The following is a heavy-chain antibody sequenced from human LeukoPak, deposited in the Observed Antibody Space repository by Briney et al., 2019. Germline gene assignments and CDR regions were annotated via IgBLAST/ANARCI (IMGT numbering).Heavy chain of an antibody. Sequence: ASVKVSCKASGGTFSSYAISWVRQAPGQGLAWMGRIIPILGIANYAQKFQGRVTITADKSTSTAYMELSSLRSEDTAVYYCARSYDSSGYYFARSGYFDYWGQGTLVTVSS. J-gene: IGHJ4*02. V-gene: IGHV1-69*04. D-gene: IGHD3-22*01. CDR3: ARSYDSSGYYFARSGYFDY. CDR1: GGTFSSYA. CDR2: IIPILGIA.